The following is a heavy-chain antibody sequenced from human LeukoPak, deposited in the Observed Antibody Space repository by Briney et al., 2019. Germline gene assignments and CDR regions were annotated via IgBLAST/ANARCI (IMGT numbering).Heavy chain of an antibody. J-gene: IGHJ6*03. CDR2: IYYSGST. CDR3: ARDKVAPGNMDV. D-gene: IGHD5-12*01. CDR1: GGSISSGSYY. V-gene: IGHV4-61*01. Sequence: SETLSLTCTVSGGSISSGSYYWSWIRQPPGKGLEWIRYIYYSGSTNYNPSLKSRVTISVDTSKNQFSLKLSSVTAADTAVYYCARDKVAPGNMDVWGKGTTVTVSS.